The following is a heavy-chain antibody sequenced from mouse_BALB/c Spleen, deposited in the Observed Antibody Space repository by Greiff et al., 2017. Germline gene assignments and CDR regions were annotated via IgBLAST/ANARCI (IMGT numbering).Heavy chain of an antibody. CDR2: ISYSGST. V-gene: IGHV3-2*02. J-gene: IGHJ3*01. CDR3: ARYDYDEGAWFAY. CDR1: GYSITSDYA. D-gene: IGHD2-4*01. Sequence: VQLKESGPGLVKPSQSLSLTCTVTGYSITSDYAWNWIRQFPGNKLEWMGYISYSGSTSYNPSLKSRISITRDTSKNQFFLQLNSVTTEDTATYYCARYDYDEGAWFAYWGQGTLVTVSA.